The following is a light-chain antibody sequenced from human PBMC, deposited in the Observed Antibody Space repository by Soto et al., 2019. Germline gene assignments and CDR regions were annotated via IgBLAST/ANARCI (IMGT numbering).Light chain of an antibody. J-gene: IGLJ2*01. CDR1: SNDVGAFNY. V-gene: IGLV2-14*01. CDR3: SSYTRDSTLI. CDR2: DVT. Sequence: QSALTQPASVSGSPGQSITISCTGTSNDVGAFNYVSWYHQHPGKAPKLLIYDVTYRPSGVSNRFSGFKSGNTASLTISGLQAEDEADYYCSSYTRDSTLIFGGGTKLTVL.